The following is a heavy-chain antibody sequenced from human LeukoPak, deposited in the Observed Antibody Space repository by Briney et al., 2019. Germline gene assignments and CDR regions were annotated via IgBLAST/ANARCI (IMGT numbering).Heavy chain of an antibody. D-gene: IGHD1-26*01. Sequence: GASVKVSCKASGGTFSSYAISWVRQAPGQGLEWMGGIIPIFGTANYAQKFQGRVTITADESTSTAYMELSSLRSEDTAVYYCARVWGSGSYYGYYFDYWGQGTLVTVSS. J-gene: IGHJ4*02. V-gene: IGHV1-69*13. CDR2: IIPIFGTA. CDR1: GGTFSSYA. CDR3: ARVWGSGSYYGYYFDY.